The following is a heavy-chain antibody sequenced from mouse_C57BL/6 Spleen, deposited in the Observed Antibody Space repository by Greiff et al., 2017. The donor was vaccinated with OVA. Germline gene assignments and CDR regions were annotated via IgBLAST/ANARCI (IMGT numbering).Heavy chain of an antibody. J-gene: IGHJ1*03. Sequence: EVQLQQSGPELVKPGASVKIPCKATGYTFTDYNMDWVKQSHGKSLEWIGVIIPNNGGTIYNQKFKGKATLTVDKSSSTAYLELRSLTTEDSAVYDSARRGYDYGSYWSFDDWGKGTTVTVSS. D-gene: IGHD1-1*01. V-gene: IGHV1-18*01. CDR3: ARRGYDYGSYWSFDD. CDR2: IIPNNGGT. CDR1: GYTFTDYN.